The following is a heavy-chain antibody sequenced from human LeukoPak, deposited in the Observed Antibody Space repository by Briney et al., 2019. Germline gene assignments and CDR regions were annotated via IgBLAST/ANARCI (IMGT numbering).Heavy chain of an antibody. D-gene: IGHD1-1*01. Sequence: PGGSLRLSCATSGFSFSDYYKTWIRQAPGKGLEWISYISGSSTYTNYADSVKGRFTISRDNAKNSLYLQMNSLRAEDTAVYYCARDHSLTTGWFDYWGQGTLVTVSS. J-gene: IGHJ4*02. CDR1: GFSFSDYY. CDR3: ARDHSLTTGWFDY. CDR2: ISGSSTYT. V-gene: IGHV3-11*06.